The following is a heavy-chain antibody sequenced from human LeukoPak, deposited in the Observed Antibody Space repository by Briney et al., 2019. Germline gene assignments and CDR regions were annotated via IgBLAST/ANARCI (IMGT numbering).Heavy chain of an antibody. J-gene: IGHJ3*02. CDR1: GYTLTESS. D-gene: IGHD2-2*01. Sequence: GASVKVSCKVSGYTLTESSMHWVRQAPGKGLEWMGGFDPEDGETIYAQKFQGRVTMTEDTSTDTAYMELSSLRSEDTAVYYCATVVVPAAMPPAKRDAFDIWGQGTMVTVSS. CDR2: FDPEDGET. CDR3: ATVVVPAAMPPAKRDAFDI. V-gene: IGHV1-24*01.